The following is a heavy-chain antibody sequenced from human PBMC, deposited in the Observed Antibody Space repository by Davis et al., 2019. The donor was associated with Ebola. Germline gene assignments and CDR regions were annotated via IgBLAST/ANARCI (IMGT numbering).Heavy chain of an antibody. CDR1: GFTFSSYS. CDR3: AKDGTYYDYIWGSYRYGY. Sequence: GGSLRLSCAASGFTFSSYSMNWVRQAPGKGLEWVSSISSSSSYIYYADSVKGRFTISRDNAKNSLYLQMNSLRAEDTAVYYCAKDGTYYDYIWGSYRYGYWGQGTLVTVSS. D-gene: IGHD3-16*02. J-gene: IGHJ4*02. CDR2: ISSSSSYI. V-gene: IGHV3-21*04.